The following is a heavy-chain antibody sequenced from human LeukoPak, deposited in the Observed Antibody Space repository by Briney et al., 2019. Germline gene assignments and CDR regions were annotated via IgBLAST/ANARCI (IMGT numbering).Heavy chain of an antibody. Sequence: GGSLRLSCAASGFTFSSYAMSWVRQAPGKGLEWVSAISGSGGSTYYADSVKGRFTISRDNSKNTLYLQMNSLRAEDTAVYYYAKSPLEYCSSGSCFLYFDYWGRGTLVTVSS. CDR3: AKSPLEYCSSGSCFLYFDY. CDR1: GFTFSSYA. D-gene: IGHD2-15*01. J-gene: IGHJ4*02. CDR2: ISGSGGST. V-gene: IGHV3-23*01.